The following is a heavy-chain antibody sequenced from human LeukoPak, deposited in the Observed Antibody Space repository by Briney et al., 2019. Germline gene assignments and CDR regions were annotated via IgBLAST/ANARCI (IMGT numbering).Heavy chain of an antibody. CDR1: GYTFTDYY. V-gene: IGHV1-2*04. Sequence: ASVKVSCKASGYTFTDYYMHWVRQAPGQGLEWMGWINPNSGVTNYAQKFQGWVTMTRDTSISTAYMELSRLRSDDTAVYYCARVYGSGAGAFDIWGQGTMVTVSS. D-gene: IGHD3-10*01. CDR2: INPNSGVT. J-gene: IGHJ3*02. CDR3: ARVYGSGAGAFDI.